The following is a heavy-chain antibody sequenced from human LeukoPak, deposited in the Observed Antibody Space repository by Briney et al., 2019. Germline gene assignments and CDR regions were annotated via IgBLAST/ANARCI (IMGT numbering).Heavy chain of an antibody. V-gene: IGHV3-23*01. Sequence: GGSLRLSCAASGFTFSSYAMSWVRQALGKRLEWVSAISGSGGSTYYADSVKGRFTISRDDSKNTLYLQMNSLRAEDTAVYYCAKGSYYYGSGSPYDSSGYYSSWGQGTLVTVSS. CDR2: ISGSGGST. CDR3: AKGSYYYGSGSPYDSSGYYSS. CDR1: GFTFSSYA. D-gene: IGHD3-22*01. J-gene: IGHJ4*02.